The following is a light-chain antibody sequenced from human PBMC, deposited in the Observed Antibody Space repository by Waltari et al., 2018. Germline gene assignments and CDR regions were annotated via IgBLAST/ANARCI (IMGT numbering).Light chain of an antibody. J-gene: IGKJ1*01. CDR3: QQYDSSPWT. Sequence: DIQMTQSPSTLSASVGDTVTITCRASQSISSWLAWYQQKPGKAPNLLIYKASSLESGVPSRFSGSGSGTEFTLNISGLQPDDFATYYCQQYDSSPWTFGQGTKVEIK. CDR1: QSISSW. CDR2: KAS. V-gene: IGKV1-5*03.